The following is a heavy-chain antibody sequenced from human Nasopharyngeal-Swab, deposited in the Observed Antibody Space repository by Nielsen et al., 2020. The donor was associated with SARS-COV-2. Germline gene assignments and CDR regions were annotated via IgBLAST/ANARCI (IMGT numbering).Heavy chain of an antibody. Sequence: VRQAPGKRLEYVSAISSSGGSTYYANSVKGRFTISRDNSKNTLYLQMGSLRAEDMAVYYCARTPLGYYYYYMDVWGKGTTVTVSS. CDR2: ISSSGGST. V-gene: IGHV3-64*01. J-gene: IGHJ6*03. CDR3: ARTPLGYYYYYMDV.